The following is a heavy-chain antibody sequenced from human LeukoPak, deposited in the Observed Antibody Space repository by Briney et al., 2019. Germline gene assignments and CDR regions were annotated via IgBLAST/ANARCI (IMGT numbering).Heavy chain of an antibody. Sequence: GASVKVSCKASGYTFTDYPMHWLRQAPGQGLEWMGWINTKTGNPTYAQGFTGRFVFSLDTSVSTAYLQITSLKAEDTAIYYCARTVVRGVSAGGYWGQGTLVTVSS. CDR2: INTKTGNP. CDR1: GYTFTDYP. J-gene: IGHJ4*02. CDR3: ARTVVRGVSAGGY. V-gene: IGHV7-4-1*02. D-gene: IGHD3-10*01.